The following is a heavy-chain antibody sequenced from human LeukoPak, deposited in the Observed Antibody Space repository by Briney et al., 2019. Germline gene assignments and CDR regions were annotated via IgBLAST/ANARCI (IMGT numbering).Heavy chain of an antibody. CDR3: AKKIPYYYDSSGYYPEGYYFDY. D-gene: IGHD3-22*01. Sequence: SETLSLTCAVSGGSISSSNWWSWVRQPPGKGLEWIGEIYHSGSTNYNPSLKSRVTISVDKSKNQFSLKLSSVTAADTAVYYCAKKIPYYYDSSGYYPEGYYFDYWGQGTLVTVSS. J-gene: IGHJ4*02. V-gene: IGHV4-4*02. CDR2: IYHSGST. CDR1: GGSISSSNW.